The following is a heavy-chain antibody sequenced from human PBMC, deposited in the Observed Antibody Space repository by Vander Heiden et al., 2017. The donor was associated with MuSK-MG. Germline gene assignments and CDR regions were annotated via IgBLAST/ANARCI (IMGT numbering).Heavy chain of an antibody. V-gene: IGHV3-15*01. J-gene: IGHJ4*02. D-gene: IGHD3-10*01. Sequence: EVQLVESGGGLVKPGGSLRLACAAAGFTFSNAWMRWVRQAPGKGLEWVGRIKSKTDGGTTDYAAPVKGRFTISRDDSKNTLYLQMNSLKTEDTAVYYCTTEDYYGSLRYWGQGTLVTVSS. CDR1: GFTFSNAW. CDR2: IKSKTDGGTT. CDR3: TTEDYYGSLRY.